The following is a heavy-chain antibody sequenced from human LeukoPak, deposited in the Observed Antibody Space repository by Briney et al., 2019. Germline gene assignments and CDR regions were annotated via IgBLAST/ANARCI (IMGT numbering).Heavy chain of an antibody. CDR3: ARGGDYTNAFDY. J-gene: IGHJ4*02. Sequence: GGSLRLSCAASGFRFSFYSMNWVRQAPGKGLEWVSYISSSRSSISYADSVKGRFTISRDNANNSLYLQMNSLRAEDTAVYYCARGGDYTNAFDYWGQGTLVTVSS. V-gene: IGHV3-48*04. CDR2: ISSSRSSI. D-gene: IGHD4-11*01. CDR1: GFRFSFYS.